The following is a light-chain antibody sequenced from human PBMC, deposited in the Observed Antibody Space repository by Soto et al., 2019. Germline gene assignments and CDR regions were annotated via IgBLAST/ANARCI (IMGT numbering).Light chain of an antibody. J-gene: IGKJ2*01. Sequence: DIVLTQSPGTLSLSPGERATFSCRASQSVNNNYLAWYQQKPGQTPRLLVSSASTRATGIPDRSSGSGSGTAFSNSISRPAPGVFAVYYCQQYGSYPPLYTFGQGTKLEIK. V-gene: IGKV3-20*01. CDR2: SAS. CDR3: QQYGSYPPLYT. CDR1: QSVNNNY.